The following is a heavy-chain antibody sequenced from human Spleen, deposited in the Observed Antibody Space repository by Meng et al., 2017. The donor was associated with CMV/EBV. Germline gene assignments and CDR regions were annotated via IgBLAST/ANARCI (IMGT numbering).Heavy chain of an antibody. Sequence: LTPSEPPTPTSPVHVGSFSCSYRSWIRQPPGKGLEWIGEINHSGSTNYNPSPKSRVTISVDTSKNQFSLKLSSVTAADTAVYYCARGRGPSYGRSASGMYYFDYWGQGTLVTVSS. CDR1: VGSFSCSY. V-gene: IGHV4-34*01. CDR2: INHSGST. CDR3: ARGRGPSYGRSASGMYYFDY. J-gene: IGHJ4*02. D-gene: IGHD5-18*01.